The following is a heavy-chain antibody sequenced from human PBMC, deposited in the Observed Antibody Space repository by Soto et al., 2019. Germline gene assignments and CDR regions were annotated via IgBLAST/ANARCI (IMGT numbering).Heavy chain of an antibody. J-gene: IGHJ4*02. V-gene: IGHV1-18*01. D-gene: IGHD3-3*01. CDR2: ISAYNGNT. CDR1: GYTFTSYG. CDR3: AVLAFWSGYPPRGLWDY. Sequence: QVQLVQSGAEVKKPGASVKVSCKASGYTFTSYGISWVRQAPGQGLEWMGWISAYNGNTNYAQKLQGRVTMTTDTSTSIAYMELRSLRSDDTAVYYCAVLAFWSGYPPRGLWDYWGQGTLVTVSS.